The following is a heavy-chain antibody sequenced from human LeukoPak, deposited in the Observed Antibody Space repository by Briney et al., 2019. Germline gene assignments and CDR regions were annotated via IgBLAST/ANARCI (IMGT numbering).Heavy chain of an antibody. CDR2: IYSGGST. CDR3: ARDLSGSALNWFDP. D-gene: IGHD3-10*01. J-gene: IGHJ5*02. CDR1: GFTVSSNY. V-gene: IGHV3-53*01. Sequence: PGGSLRLSCAAPGFTVSSNYMSWVRQAPGKGLEWVSVIYSGGSTYYADSVKGRFTISRDNSKNTLYLQMNSLRAEDTAVYYCARDLSGSALNWFDPWGQGTLVTVSS.